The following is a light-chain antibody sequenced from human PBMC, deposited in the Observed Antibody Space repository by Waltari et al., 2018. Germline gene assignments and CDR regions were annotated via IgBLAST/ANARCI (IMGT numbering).Light chain of an antibody. CDR3: QQYCTSPPWT. Sequence: EIVLTQSPGTLSLSPGERATLSCRASQSLANKYLAWYQRKPGQAPRLLIYAASNRASGIPDRFSGSGSGTDFTLTISRLEPEDFAIYYCQQYCTSPPWTFGQGTKVEIK. V-gene: IGKV3-20*01. CDR2: AAS. CDR1: QSLANKY. J-gene: IGKJ1*01.